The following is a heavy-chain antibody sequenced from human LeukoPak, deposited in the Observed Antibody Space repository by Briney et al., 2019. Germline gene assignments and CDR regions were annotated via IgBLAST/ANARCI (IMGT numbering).Heavy chain of an antibody. CDR2: IYYSGTT. D-gene: IGHD3-10*01. J-gene: IGHJ5*02. CDR3: ARDSGPWGVFDP. CDR1: GGSISGFY. Sequence: PSETLSHSCTVSGGSISGFYWSWIRQPPWKGLEWIGYIYYSGTTTYNPSLKSRVTISIDMSNNHFSLNLRSVTAADKAVYYCARDSGPWGVFDPWGQGTLVTVSS. V-gene: IGHV4-59*01.